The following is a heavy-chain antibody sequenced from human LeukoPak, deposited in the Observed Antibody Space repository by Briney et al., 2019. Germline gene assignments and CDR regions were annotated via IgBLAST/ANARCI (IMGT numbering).Heavy chain of an antibody. V-gene: IGHV4-30-4*01. CDR3: ARGADGLPPDY. J-gene: IGHJ4*02. Sequence: SETLSLTCTVPGGSISSGDYYWSWIRQPPGKGLEWIGYIYYSGSTYYNPSLKSRVTISVDTSKNQFSLKLSSVTAADTAVYYCARGADGLPPDYWGQGTLVTVSS. D-gene: IGHD2-15*01. CDR1: GGSISSGDYY. CDR2: IYYSGST.